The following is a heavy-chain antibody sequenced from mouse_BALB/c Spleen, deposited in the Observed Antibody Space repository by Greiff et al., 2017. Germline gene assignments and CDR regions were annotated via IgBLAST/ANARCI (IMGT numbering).Heavy chain of an antibody. Sequence: QVQLQQPGAELVRPGASVKLSCKASGYTFTSYWINWVKQRPGQGLEWIGNIYPSDSYTNYNQKFKDKATLTVDKSSSTAYMQLSSPTSEDSAVYYCTRWDYDIAYWGQGTLVTVSA. CDR3: TRWDYDIAY. CDR2: IYPSDSYT. CDR1: GYTFTSYW. J-gene: IGHJ3*01. D-gene: IGHD2-4*01. V-gene: IGHV1-69*02.